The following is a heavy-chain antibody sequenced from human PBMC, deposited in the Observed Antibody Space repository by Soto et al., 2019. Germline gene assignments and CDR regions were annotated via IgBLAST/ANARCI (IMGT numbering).Heavy chain of an antibody. D-gene: IGHD3-3*02. J-gene: IGHJ5*02. V-gene: IGHV3-53*01. CDR3: ARGGSISNLHGWFDP. CDR1: GLTVNSNF. CDR2: MYSGGST. Sequence: EVQLVESGGGLIQPGGSLRLSCAASGLTVNSNFMSWVRQAPEKGPEWVSVMYSGGSTYYADSVRGRFTISRDNFKNTLYLQMSSLSAEDTAVYYCARGGSISNLHGWFDPWGQGTLVTVSS.